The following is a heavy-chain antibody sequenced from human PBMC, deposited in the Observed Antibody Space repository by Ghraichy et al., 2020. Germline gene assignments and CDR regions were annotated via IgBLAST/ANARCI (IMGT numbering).Heavy chain of an antibody. J-gene: IGHJ4*02. CDR2: IWYDGSNK. Sequence: GGSLRLSCAASGFTFSSYGMHWVRQAPGKGLEWVAVIWYDGSNKYYADSVKGRFTISRDNSKNTLYLQMNSLRAEDTAVYYCARAVGDYGTLDYWGQGTLVTVSS. D-gene: IGHD4-17*01. CDR1: GFTFSSYG. CDR3: ARAVGDYGTLDY. V-gene: IGHV3-33*01.